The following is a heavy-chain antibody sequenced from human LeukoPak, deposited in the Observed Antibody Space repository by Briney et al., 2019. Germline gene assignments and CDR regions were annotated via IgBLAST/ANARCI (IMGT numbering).Heavy chain of an antibody. V-gene: IGHV4-4*07. CDR3: AREGEDIAYYYGMDV. Sequence: SETLSLTCTVSGGSISSYYWSWIRQPAGKGLEWIGRIYTSGSTNYNPSLKSRVTMSVDTSKNQFSLKLSSVTAADTAVYYCAREGEDIAYYYGMDVWGQGTTVTVSS. J-gene: IGHJ6*02. D-gene: IGHD3-16*01. CDR1: GGSISSYY. CDR2: IYTSGST.